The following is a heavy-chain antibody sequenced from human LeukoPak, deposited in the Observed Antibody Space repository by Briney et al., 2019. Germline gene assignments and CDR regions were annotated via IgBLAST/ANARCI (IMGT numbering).Heavy chain of an antibody. V-gene: IGHV4-61*02. CDR2: IYTRGST. Sequence: PSETLSLTCTVSGGSISSGSYYRSWIRQPAGKGLEWIGRIYTRGSTNYNPSLKSRVTISVDTSKNQFSLKLSSVTAADTAVYYCARDSDYSNYIHWFDPWGQGTLVTVSS. J-gene: IGHJ5*02. D-gene: IGHD4-11*01. CDR3: ARDSDYSNYIHWFDP. CDR1: GGSISSGSYY.